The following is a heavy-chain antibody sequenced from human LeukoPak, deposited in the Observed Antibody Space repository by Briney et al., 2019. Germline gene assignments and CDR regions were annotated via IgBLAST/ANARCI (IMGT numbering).Heavy chain of an antibody. V-gene: IGHV7-4-1*02. CDR3: ARDPQVGATGGWFDP. Sequence: GASVKVSCKASGYTLTSYAMNWVRQAPGQGLEWMGWINTNTGNPTYAQGFTGRFVFSLDTSVSTAYLQISSLKAEDTAVYYCARDPQVGATGGWFDPWGQGTLVTVSS. D-gene: IGHD1-26*01. J-gene: IGHJ5*02. CDR2: INTNTGNP. CDR1: GYTLTSYA.